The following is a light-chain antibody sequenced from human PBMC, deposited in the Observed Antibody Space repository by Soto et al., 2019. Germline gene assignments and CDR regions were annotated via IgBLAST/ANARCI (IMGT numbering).Light chain of an antibody. CDR2: AAS. J-gene: IGKJ5*01. CDR1: QSVTSN. CDR3: QQYNNWPPIT. Sequence: EVVTTHSPATLSVSPWERATLSCSASQSVTSNLAWYQQKRGQAPRLLIYAASTRATGVPARFSGSGSGTEFTLTISSLQSEDFAVYYCQQYNNWPPITFGQGTRLEI. V-gene: IGKV3D-15*01.